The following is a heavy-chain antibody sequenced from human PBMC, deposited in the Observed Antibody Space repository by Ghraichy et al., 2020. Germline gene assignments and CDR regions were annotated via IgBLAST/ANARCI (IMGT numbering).Heavy chain of an antibody. CDR1: GYTFTNYY. J-gene: IGHJ4*02. V-gene: IGHV1-46*01. CDR3: ARDETKIELRGLFNY. CDR2: INPTGGST. D-gene: IGHD3-22*01. Sequence: ASVKVSCKAFGYTFTNYYMHWVRQAPGQGLEWMGIINPTGGSTSYGQKFQGRVTMTRDTSTSTVYMELSSLRSEDTAMYYCARDETKIELRGLFNYWGQGTLVTVSS.